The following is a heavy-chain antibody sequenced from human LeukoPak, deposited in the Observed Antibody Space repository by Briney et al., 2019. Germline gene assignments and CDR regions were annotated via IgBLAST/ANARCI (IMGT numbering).Heavy chain of an antibody. V-gene: IGHV3-23*01. Sequence: GGSLRLSCAASAFPFSTYAMSWVRQAPGKGLEWVSGISGSGDSAYYADSIKGRFTISRDNSKNTLYLQMSCLRAEDTAVYYCARVVTSPPLFVIDYWGQGTLVTVSS. D-gene: IGHD2-21*02. CDR1: AFPFSTYA. CDR2: ISGSGDSA. CDR3: ARVVTSPPLFVIDY. J-gene: IGHJ4*02.